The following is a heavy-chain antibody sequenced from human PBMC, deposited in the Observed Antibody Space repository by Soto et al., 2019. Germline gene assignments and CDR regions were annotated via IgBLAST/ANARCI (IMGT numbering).Heavy chain of an antibody. CDR3: ARRTWGQYCLEY. J-gene: IGHJ4*02. Sequence: QVQLQESGPGLVKPSETLSLTCTVSGGSISNYFWSWIRQPPGKGLEWIGYIYYSGSTTYNPSLESRDTISVDTSRNQFSLKLASVTAADTAVYYCARRTWGQYCLEYWGQGTLVTVSS. D-gene: IGHD2-8*02. CDR1: GGSISNYF. V-gene: IGHV4-59*08. CDR2: IYYSGST.